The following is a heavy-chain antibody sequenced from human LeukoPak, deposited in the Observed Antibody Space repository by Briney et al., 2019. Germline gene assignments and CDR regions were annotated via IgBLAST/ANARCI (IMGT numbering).Heavy chain of an antibody. J-gene: IGHJ4*02. D-gene: IGHD2-2*01. V-gene: IGHV3-21*01. CDR2: ISSSSSYI. CDR1: GFTFSNYS. Sequence: GGSLRLSCAASGFTFSNYSMNWVRQAPGKGLEWVSSISSSSSYIYYADSVKGRFTISRDNAKNSLYLQMNSLRAEDTAVYYCARGRSSTSFFIDYWGQGTLVTVSS. CDR3: ARGRSSTSFFIDY.